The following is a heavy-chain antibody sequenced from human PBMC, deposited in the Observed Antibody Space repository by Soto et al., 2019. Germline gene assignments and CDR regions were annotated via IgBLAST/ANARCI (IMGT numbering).Heavy chain of an antibody. V-gene: IGHV4-4*07. J-gene: IGHJ4*02. CDR1: GGSISGHS. CDR2: IYPSGST. Sequence: SETLSLTCTDSGGSISGHSWIWIRQPAGRGLEWIGHIYPSGSTSYNPSLRSRVTMSLDTSKNQIFLNLTSVTAADTAVFYCVRGRSYSVYDFWGPGTLVTVSS. D-gene: IGHD5-12*01. CDR3: VRGRSYSVYDF.